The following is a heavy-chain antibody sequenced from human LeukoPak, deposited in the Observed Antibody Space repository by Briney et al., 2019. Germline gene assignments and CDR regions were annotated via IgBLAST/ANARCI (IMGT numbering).Heavy chain of an antibody. D-gene: IGHD3-10*01. J-gene: IGHJ4*02. CDR3: VRGRGAGSYYEY. CDR2: ITTDGSTT. V-gene: IGHV3-74*01. Sequence: GVSLRLSCAPSGFTFSSYWVHWVRQAPGKGLVWVSRITTDGSTTNYADSVKGRFTISRDNAKNTLYLQMNSLRAEDTAVYYCVRGRGAGSYYEYWGQGTLGTVSS. CDR1: GFTFSSYW.